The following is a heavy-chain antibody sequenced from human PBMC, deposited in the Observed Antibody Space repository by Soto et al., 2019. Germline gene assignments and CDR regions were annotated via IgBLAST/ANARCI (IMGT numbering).Heavy chain of an antibody. D-gene: IGHD3-3*01. CDR3: ARRNTYYYFGMDV. CDR2: MNPNRGNT. J-gene: IGHJ6*02. CDR1: GYTFTTYD. V-gene: IGHV1-8*01. Sequence: QVQLVQSGAEVKKPGAAVKVSCKVSGYTFTTYDINWVRQAAGQGLEWMGWMNPNRGNTGYAQKFQGRVTMTRDTSISTAYMELSGLTSEDTAVYFCARRNTYYYFGMDVWGQGTTITVSS.